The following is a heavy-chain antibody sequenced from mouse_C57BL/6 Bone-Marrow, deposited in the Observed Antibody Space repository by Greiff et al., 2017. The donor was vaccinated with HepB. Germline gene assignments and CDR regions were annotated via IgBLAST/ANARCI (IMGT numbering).Heavy chain of an antibody. V-gene: IGHV1-39*01. CDR2: INPNYGTT. Sequence: EVKLMESGPELVKPGASVKISCKASGYSFTDYNMNWVKQSNGKSLEWIGVINPNYGTTSYNQKFKGKATLTVDQSSSTAYMQLNSLTSEDSAVYYCARSGITTVDGFAYWGQGTLVTVSA. D-gene: IGHD1-1*01. J-gene: IGHJ3*01. CDR1: GYSFTDYN. CDR3: ARSGITTVDGFAY.